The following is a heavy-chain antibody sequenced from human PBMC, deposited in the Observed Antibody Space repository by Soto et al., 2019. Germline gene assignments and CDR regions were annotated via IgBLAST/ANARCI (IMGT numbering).Heavy chain of an antibody. V-gene: IGHV3-48*02. CDR2: ISSSSSTI. CDR3: ARDLSGYYPDY. CDR1: GFTFSTYS. D-gene: IGHD3-9*01. J-gene: IGHJ4*02. Sequence: GGSLRLSCAASGFTFSTYSMNWVRQAPGEGLEWVSYISSSSSTIYYADSVKGRFTISRDNAKNPLFLQMNSLRDEDTAVYHWARDLSGYYPDYWGQGTLVTVSS.